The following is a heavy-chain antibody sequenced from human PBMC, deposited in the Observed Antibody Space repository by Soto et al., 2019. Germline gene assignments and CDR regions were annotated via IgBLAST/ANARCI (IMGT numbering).Heavy chain of an antibody. J-gene: IGHJ5*02. D-gene: IGHD5-18*01. CDR2: IYYSGKT. V-gene: IGHV4-59*01. CDR3: ARGGGYSFGYNWFDP. Sequence: PSETLSLTCTVSGGSISSYYWSLIRQPPGKGLEWVGYIYYSGKTNYNPSLKTRVTISVDMSNNQFSLKLSSVTAADTAVYYCARGGGYSFGYNWFDPWGQGTLVTVS. CDR1: GGSISSYY.